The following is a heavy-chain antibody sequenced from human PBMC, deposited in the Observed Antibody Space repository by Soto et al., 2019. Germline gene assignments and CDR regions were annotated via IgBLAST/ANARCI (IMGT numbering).Heavy chain of an antibody. J-gene: IGHJ6*02. Sequence: GGSLRLSCAASGFAFNSYAMHWVRQAPGKGLEYVSSIGSNGGSIYYANSVKGRFTISRENAKNSLYLQMNSLRAEDTAVYYCAREGVQHGSGPYYYYGMDVWGQGTTVTVSS. V-gene: IGHV3-64*01. D-gene: IGHD3-10*01. CDR2: IGSNGGSI. CDR1: GFAFNSYA. CDR3: AREGVQHGSGPYYYYGMDV.